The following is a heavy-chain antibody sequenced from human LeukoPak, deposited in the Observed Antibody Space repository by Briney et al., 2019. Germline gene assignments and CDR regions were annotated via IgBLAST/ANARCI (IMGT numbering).Heavy chain of an antibody. CDR2: IYSSGTT. CDR1: GGSISNYY. V-gene: IGHV4-4*07. CDR3: ASGSSGYDP. Sequence: SETLSLTCTVSGGSISNYYWSWIPQPAGKGLEWLGRIYSSGTTIYNPSLKSRVTMSVDTSKNQFSLKLSSVTAADTAVYFCASGSSGYDPWGQGTLVTVSS. D-gene: IGHD5-12*01. J-gene: IGHJ5*02.